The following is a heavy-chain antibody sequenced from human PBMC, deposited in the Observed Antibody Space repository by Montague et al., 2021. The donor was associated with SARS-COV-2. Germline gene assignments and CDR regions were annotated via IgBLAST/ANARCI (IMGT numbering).Heavy chain of an antibody. CDR3: ARHGGSGYFEGLGD. CDR1: GGSISSSSYY. CDR2: IYYSGST. V-gene: IGHV4-39*01. J-gene: IGHJ4*02. Sequence: SETLSLTCTVSGGSISSSSYYWGWIRQPPGKGLEWIGSIYYSGSTYYNPSLKSRVTISVDTSKNQFSLKLSSVTAADTAVYYCARHGGSGYFEGLGDWGQGTLVTVSS. D-gene: IGHD3-9*01.